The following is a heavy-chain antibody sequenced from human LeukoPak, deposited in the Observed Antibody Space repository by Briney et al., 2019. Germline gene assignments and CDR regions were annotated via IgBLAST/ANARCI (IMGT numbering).Heavy chain of an antibody. Sequence: ASVNVTCKASGYTFTSYAMHWVRQAPGQRLEWMGWINAGNGNTKYSQKFQGRVTITRDTSASTAYMELSSLRSEDTAVYYCARRVSGGSYFDYWGQGTLVTVSS. D-gene: IGHD1-26*01. CDR2: INAGNGNT. CDR3: ARRVSGGSYFDY. J-gene: IGHJ4*02. CDR1: GYTFTSYA. V-gene: IGHV1-3*01.